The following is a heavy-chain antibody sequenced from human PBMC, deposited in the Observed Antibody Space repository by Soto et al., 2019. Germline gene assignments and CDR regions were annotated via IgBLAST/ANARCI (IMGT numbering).Heavy chain of an antibody. J-gene: IGHJ6*03. CDR2: ISSNGGST. CDR3: ATSANHGDCCSYCCVGYHDYQAV. D-gene: IGHD2-21*02. CDR1: GFTFSSYA. V-gene: IGHV3-64*01. Sequence: PGGSLRLSCAASGFTFSSYAMHWVRQAPGKGLEYVSAISSNGGSTYYANSVKGRFTISRDNSKNTLYLQMGSLRAEDMAVYYCATSANHGDCCSYCCVGYHDYQAVPSKGSTDTGSS.